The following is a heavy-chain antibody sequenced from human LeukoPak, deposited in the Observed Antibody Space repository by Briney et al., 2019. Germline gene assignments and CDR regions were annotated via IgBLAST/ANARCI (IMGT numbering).Heavy chain of an antibody. Sequence: PGGSLRLSCAASGFTVSSSYMSWVRQAPGKGLEWVSVIYSGGSTYYADSVKGRFTISRDNSKNTLYLQMNSLRAEDTAVYYCARGPVFYGDYPPAYWGQGTLVTVSS. V-gene: IGHV3-53*01. D-gene: IGHD4-17*01. CDR3: ARGPVFYGDYPPAY. CDR2: IYSGGST. CDR1: GFTVSSSY. J-gene: IGHJ4*02.